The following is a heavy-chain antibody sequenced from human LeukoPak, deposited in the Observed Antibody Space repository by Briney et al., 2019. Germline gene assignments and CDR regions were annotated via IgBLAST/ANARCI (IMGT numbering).Heavy chain of an antibody. CDR1: GGSFSGYY. Sequence: SETLSLTCAVYGGSFSGYYWSWIRQPPGKGLEWIGYIYHSGSTYYNPSLKSRVTISVDRSKNQFSLKLSSVTAADTAVYYCARVILPGAFDIWGQGTMVTVSS. CDR2: IYHSGST. D-gene: IGHD2-15*01. V-gene: IGHV4-34*01. CDR3: ARVILPGAFDI. J-gene: IGHJ3*02.